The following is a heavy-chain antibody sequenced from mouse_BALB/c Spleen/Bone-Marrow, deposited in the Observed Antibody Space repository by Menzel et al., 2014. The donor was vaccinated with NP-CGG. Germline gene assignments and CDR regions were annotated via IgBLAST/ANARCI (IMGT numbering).Heavy chain of an antibody. CDR3: AIKSYEGGFAY. J-gene: IGHJ3*01. CDR1: GYSFTGYN. Sequence: EVQLQQSGPELEKPGASVKISCKASGYSFTGYNMNWVKQSNGKSLEWIGNIDPYYGNTTYNQKFKGKPALTVDKSSSTAYMQLKSLTSEDSVVYYCAIKSYEGGFAYWGQGTLVTVSA. D-gene: IGHD2-3*01. CDR2: IDPYYGNT. V-gene: IGHV1-39*01.